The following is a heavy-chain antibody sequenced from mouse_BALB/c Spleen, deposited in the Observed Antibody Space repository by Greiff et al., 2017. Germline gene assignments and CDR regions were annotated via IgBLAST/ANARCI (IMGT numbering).Heavy chain of an antibody. Sequence: DVMLVESGGGLVQPGGSLRLSCATSGFTFTDYYMSWVRQPPGKALEWLGFIRNKANGYTTEYSASVKGRFTISRDNSQSILYLQMNTLRAEDSATYYCARQTGAAWFAYWGQGTLVTVSA. CDR3: ARQTGAAWFAY. CDR1: GFTFTDYY. J-gene: IGHJ3*01. V-gene: IGHV7-3*02. CDR2: IRNKANGYTT. D-gene: IGHD4-1*01.